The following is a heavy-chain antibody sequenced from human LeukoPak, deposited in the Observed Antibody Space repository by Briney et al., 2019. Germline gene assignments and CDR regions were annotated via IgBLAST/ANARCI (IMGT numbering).Heavy chain of an antibody. D-gene: IGHD3-9*01. CDR1: GYTFTGYY. V-gene: IGHV1-2*02. Sequence: RASVKVSCKASGYTFTGYYMHWVRQAPGQGLEWMGWINPNSGGTNYAQKFQGRVTMTRDTSISTAYMELSRLRSDDTAVYYCARAPLRYFDWLLTRVDYWGQGTLVTVSS. J-gene: IGHJ4*02. CDR3: ARAPLRYFDWLLTRVDY. CDR2: INPNSGGT.